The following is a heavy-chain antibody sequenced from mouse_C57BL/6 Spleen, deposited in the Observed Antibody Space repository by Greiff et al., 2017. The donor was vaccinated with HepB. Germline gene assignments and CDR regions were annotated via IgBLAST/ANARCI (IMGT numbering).Heavy chain of an antibody. CDR1: GYAFSSSW. D-gene: IGHD3-2*02. Sequence: QVQLKQSGPELVKPGASVKISCKASGYAFSSSWMNWVKQRPGKGLEWIGRIYPGDGDTNYNGKFKGKATVTADKSSSTAYMQLSSLTSEDSAVYFCARGGSSGYEDYGGQGTTLTVSS. CDR3: ARGGSSGYEDY. J-gene: IGHJ2*01. CDR2: IYPGDGDT. V-gene: IGHV1-82*01.